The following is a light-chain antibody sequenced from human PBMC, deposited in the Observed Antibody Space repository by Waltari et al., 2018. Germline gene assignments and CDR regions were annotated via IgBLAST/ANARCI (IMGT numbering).Light chain of an antibody. CDR3: NSRDTSGNHLVV. CDR2: GEN. CDR1: SLRSYY. Sequence: SSELPQDPAVSVALGQTVRITCQGDSLRSYYASWYQQKPGQAPVLVIYGENNRPSGIPDRFSGSSSGNTASLTITGAQAEDEADYYCNSRDTSGNHLVVFGGGTKLTVL. V-gene: IGLV3-19*01. J-gene: IGLJ2*01.